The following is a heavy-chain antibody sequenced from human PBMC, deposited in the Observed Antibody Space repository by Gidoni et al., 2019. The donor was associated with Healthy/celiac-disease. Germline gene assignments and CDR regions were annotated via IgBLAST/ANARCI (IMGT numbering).Heavy chain of an antibody. CDR1: GLPFSTYA. V-gene: IGHV3-30-3*01. J-gene: IGHJ4*02. CDR3: ASCLLEVPVQQQPEEYYFDY. Sequence: QVQLVESGGGVVQPGRSLSLSCAASGLPFSTYAMPWVRQAPGKGLEWVAVISYDGSNKYDADSVKGRFTISRDNSKNTLYLQMNSLRAEDTAVYYCASCLLEVPVQQQPEEYYFDYWGQGTLVTVSS. CDR2: ISYDGSNK. D-gene: IGHD6-13*01.